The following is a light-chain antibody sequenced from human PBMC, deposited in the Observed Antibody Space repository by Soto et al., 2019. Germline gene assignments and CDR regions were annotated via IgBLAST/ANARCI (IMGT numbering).Light chain of an antibody. V-gene: IGKV3-15*01. CDR2: GTS. Sequence: EIVMTQSPSTLSVSRGERVTLPCRASQSVGSRLAWYQKKPGQAPRILIYGTSSRATGIPARFSGSGSGTDFILTISRLQTEDFATYECQQSGTSTWTFGQGTKGDIK. CDR1: QSVGSR. J-gene: IGKJ1*01. CDR3: QQSGTSTWT.